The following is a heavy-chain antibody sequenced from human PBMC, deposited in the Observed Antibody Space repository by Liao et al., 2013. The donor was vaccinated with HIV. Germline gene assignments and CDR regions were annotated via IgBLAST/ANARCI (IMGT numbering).Heavy chain of an antibody. CDR3: ARENGYNYGSYYYYYYMDV. Sequence: QVQLQESGPGLVKPSETLSLTCTVSGGSISRYYWSWIRQPPGKGLEWIGNIYYSGSTNYNPSLKSRVTLSVDTSKNQFSLKLSSVTAADTAVYYCARENGYNYGSYYYYYYMDVWGKGTTVTVSS. CDR2: IYYSGST. D-gene: IGHD5-18*01. CDR1: GGSISRYY. V-gene: IGHV4-59*01. J-gene: IGHJ6*03.